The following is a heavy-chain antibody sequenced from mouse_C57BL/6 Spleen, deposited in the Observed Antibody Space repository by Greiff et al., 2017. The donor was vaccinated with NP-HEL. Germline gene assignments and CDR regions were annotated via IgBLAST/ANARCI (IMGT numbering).Heavy chain of an antibody. J-gene: IGHJ3*01. D-gene: IGHD2-3*01. CDR3: ARGGSYDGYLFAY. CDR2: IRNKANGYTT. V-gene: IGHV7-3*01. Sequence: EVMLVESGGGLVQPGGSLSLSCAASGFTFTDYYMSWVRQPPGKALEWLGFIRNKANGYTTEYSASVKGRFTISRDNSQSILYLQMNALRAEDSATYYCARGGSYDGYLFAYWGQGTLVTVSA. CDR1: GFTFTDYY.